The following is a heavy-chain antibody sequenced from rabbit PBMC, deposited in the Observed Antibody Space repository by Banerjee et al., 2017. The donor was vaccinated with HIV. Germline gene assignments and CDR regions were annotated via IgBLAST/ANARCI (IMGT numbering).Heavy chain of an antibody. D-gene: IGHD6-1*01. Sequence: QEQLEESGGDLVKPEGSLTLTCTASGFSFSSSYWICWVCQAQGKGLEWFGCIDTSSGSTWYATWAKGRFTISKASSTTVTLQMTSLTAADTATYFCARVAGYAGYGYATPFNLWGPGTLVTVS. V-gene: IGHV1S45*01. J-gene: IGHJ4*01. CDR1: GFSFSSSYW. CDR3: ARVAGYAGYGYATPFNL. CDR2: IDTSSGST.